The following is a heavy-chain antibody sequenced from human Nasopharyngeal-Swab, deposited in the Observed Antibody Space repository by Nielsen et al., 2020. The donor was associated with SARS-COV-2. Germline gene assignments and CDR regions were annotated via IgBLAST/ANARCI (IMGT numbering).Heavy chain of an antibody. CDR2: ISTSSSYL. J-gene: IGHJ6*02. Sequence: GGSLRLSCAVSGFTFRTHGMNCVLQAPGKGLEWVSSISTSSSYLYYADSVKGRFTISIDNPKNSLYLQMNSLRAEDTAVYYCARGRGGGYDPWGYYYYDMDVWGHGTTVTVSS. V-gene: IGHV3-21*01. CDR1: GFTFRTHG. D-gene: IGHD5-12*01. CDR3: ARGRGGGYDPWGYYYYDMDV.